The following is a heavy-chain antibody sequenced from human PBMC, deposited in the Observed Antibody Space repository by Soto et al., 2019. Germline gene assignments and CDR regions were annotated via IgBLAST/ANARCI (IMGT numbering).Heavy chain of an antibody. J-gene: IGHJ4*02. D-gene: IGHD3-3*01. CDR3: ARGGYYDFWSGYYPFDY. CDR2: IIPIFGTA. CDR1: GGTFSSYA. V-gene: IGHV1-69*01. Sequence: QVQLVQSGAEVKKPGSSVKVSCKASGGTFSSYAISWVRQAPGQGLEWMGGIIPIFGTANYAQKFQGRVTITADESRSTAYMELSSLRSEDTAVYYCARGGYYDFWSGYYPFDYWGQGTLVTVSS.